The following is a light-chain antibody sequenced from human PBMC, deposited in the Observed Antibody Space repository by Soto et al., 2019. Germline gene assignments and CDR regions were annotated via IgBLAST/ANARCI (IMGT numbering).Light chain of an antibody. CDR2: GNN. Sequence: QAVVTQPPSVSGAPGQRVIISCTGSTTNIGAGYDVHWYQHLPGTGPKLLIYGNNNRPSVVPDRFSGSKSGTSASLAITGLQAADEADYYCQSYDSSLSVVFGGGTKVTVL. J-gene: IGLJ2*01. CDR1: TTNIGAGYD. V-gene: IGLV1-40*01. CDR3: QSYDSSLSVV.